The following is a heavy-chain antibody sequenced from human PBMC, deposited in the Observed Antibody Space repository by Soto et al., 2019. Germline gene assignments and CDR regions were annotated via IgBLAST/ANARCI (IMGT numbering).Heavy chain of an antibody. Sequence: ASVNVSCKASGYTFTSYRISWVRQEPEQGLEWMGWISAYNGNTNYAQKLQGRVTMTTDTSTSTAYMELRSLGSDDTAVYYCARDQPQYYCTTYDYVSASDRIRWAYLGQGALVTVSS. V-gene: IGHV1-18*01. D-gene: IGHD3-16*02. CDR2: ISAYNGNT. CDR3: ARDQPQYYCTTYDYVSASDRIRWAY. CDR1: GYTFTSYR. J-gene: IGHJ4*02.